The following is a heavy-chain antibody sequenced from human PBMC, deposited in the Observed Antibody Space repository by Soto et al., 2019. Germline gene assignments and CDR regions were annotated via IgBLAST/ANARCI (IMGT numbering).Heavy chain of an antibody. V-gene: IGHV5-51*01. CDR2: IYPGDSDT. Sequence: GESLKISCKGSGYSFTSYWIGWVRQMPGKGLECMGIIYPGDSDTRYSPSFQGQVTISADKSISTAYLQWSSLKASDTAMYYCERPTHPGRGYYGMDVWGQGTTVTVSS. J-gene: IGHJ6*02. CDR3: ERPTHPGRGYYGMDV. CDR1: GYSFTSYW. D-gene: IGHD2-15*01.